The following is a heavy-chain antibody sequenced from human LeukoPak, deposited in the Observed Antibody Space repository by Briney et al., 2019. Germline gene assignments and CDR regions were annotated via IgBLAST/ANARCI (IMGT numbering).Heavy chain of an antibody. Sequence: SVKVSCKASGGTFSSYAISWVRLAPGQGLEWMGGIIPIFGTANYAQKFQGRVTITADESTGTAYMELSSLRSEDTAVYYCARGVSTSSYYYYGMDVWGQGTTVTVSS. J-gene: IGHJ6*02. CDR1: GGTFSSYA. CDR2: IIPIFGTA. D-gene: IGHD2-2*01. V-gene: IGHV1-69*13. CDR3: ARGVSTSSYYYYGMDV.